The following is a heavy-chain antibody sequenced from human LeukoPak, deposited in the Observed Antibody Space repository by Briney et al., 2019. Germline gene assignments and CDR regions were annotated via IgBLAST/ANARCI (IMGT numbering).Heavy chain of an antibody. J-gene: IGHJ4*02. Sequence: GGSLRLSCAASGFTFSSYSMKWVRQAPGKGLEWVSSISGSSTYIYYADSVQGRFTISRDNAKNSLYLQMNSLRAEDTAVYYCARVEYYDASWGQGTPVTVSS. CDR3: ARVEYYDAS. V-gene: IGHV3-21*01. CDR1: GFTFSSYS. D-gene: IGHD3-22*01. CDR2: ISGSSTYI.